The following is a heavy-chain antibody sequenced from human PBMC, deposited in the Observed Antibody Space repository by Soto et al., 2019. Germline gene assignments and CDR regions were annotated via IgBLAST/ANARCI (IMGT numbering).Heavy chain of an antibody. D-gene: IGHD3-22*01. V-gene: IGHV4-34*02. CDR3: AVYHYDSGAYYGVFDY. Sequence: QVQLQQWGAGLLKPSETLSLTCAVYGGSFSGYYWSWIRQPPGKGLEWIGEINHSGSTSYNPSLKSRVTVSVDKSKNQFSLKLSSVTAADTAVYYCAVYHYDSGAYYGVFDYWGQGTLVTVSS. CDR1: GGSFSGYY. J-gene: IGHJ4*02. CDR2: INHSGST.